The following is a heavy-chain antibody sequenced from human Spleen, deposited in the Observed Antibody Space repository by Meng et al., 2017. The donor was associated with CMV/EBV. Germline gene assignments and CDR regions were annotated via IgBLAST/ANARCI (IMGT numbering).Heavy chain of an antibody. Sequence: SETLSLTCTVSGGSVSSRDYYWSWIRQPPGKGLEWIGYIFYYGSSSYSPSLKSRVTISVDTSKNQFSLKLSSVTAADTAVYYCARSTIVVVPAAIDGYFQHWGQGTLVTVSS. CDR1: GGSVSSRDYY. CDR3: ARSTIVVVPAAIDGYFQH. D-gene: IGHD2-2*01. CDR2: IFYYGSS. V-gene: IGHV4-61*08. J-gene: IGHJ1*01.